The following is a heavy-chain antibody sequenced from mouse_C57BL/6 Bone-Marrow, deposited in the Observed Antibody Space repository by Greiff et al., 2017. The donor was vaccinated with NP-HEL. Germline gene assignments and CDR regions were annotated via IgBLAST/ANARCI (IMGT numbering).Heavy chain of an antibody. Sequence: QVQLQQSGAELVRPGTSVKLSCKASGYTFTSYWMHWVKQRPGQGLEWIGVIDPSDSYTNYNQKFKGKATLTVDTSSSTAYMQLSSLTSEDSAVYYCARLSLYDYDGAWFAYWGQGTLVTVSA. V-gene: IGHV1-59*01. CDR1: GYTFTSYW. J-gene: IGHJ3*01. CDR2: IDPSDSYT. D-gene: IGHD2-4*01. CDR3: ARLSLYDYDGAWFAY.